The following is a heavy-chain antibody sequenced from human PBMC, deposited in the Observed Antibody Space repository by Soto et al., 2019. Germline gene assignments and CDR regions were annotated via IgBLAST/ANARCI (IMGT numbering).Heavy chain of an antibody. CDR3: ARSSGAVVNLFQFDC. Sequence: ESRMIYCTCPGYRFSTYWFGWVRQMPGKGLEYMGIIYPGDFDTRNSPSFQGQGTRSVDNAISTAYLQWSSLKAADTAINYWARSSGAVVNLFQFDCWGQGTLVTVSS. CDR1: GYRFSTYW. CDR2: IYPGDFDT. V-gene: IGHV5-51*01. D-gene: IGHD2-21*01. J-gene: IGHJ4*02.